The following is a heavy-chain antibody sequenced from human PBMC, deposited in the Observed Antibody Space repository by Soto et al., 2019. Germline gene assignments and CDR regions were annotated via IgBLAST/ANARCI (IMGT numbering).Heavy chain of an antibody. Sequence: PGGSLRLSCASSEFTFSSCSMNWVRQAPGKGLEWVSFISGSGDTKYYADSVKGRFTISRDNAKNSLYLQMSSLRDEDTAVYYCAKYCSSDVCFDYWGQGTLVTVSS. J-gene: IGHJ4*02. D-gene: IGHD2-8*01. V-gene: IGHV3-48*02. CDR2: ISGSGDTK. CDR1: EFTFSSCS. CDR3: AKYCSSDVCFDY.